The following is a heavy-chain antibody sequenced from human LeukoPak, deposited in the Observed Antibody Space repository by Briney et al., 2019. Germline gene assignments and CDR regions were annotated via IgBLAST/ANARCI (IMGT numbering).Heavy chain of an antibody. J-gene: IGHJ4*02. Sequence: SQTLSLTCTVSGGSISSGDYYWSWIRQPPGKGLEWVGYIYYSGSTYYNPSLKSRVTISVDTSKNQFSLKLSSVTAADTAVYYCARELQLLFFDYWGQGTLVTVSS. D-gene: IGHD2-2*01. CDR1: GGSISSGDYY. CDR3: ARELQLLFFDY. V-gene: IGHV4-30-4*01. CDR2: IYYSGST.